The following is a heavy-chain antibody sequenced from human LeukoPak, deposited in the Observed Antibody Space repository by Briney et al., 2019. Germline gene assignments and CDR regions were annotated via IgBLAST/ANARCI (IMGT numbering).Heavy chain of an antibody. CDR3: ARAFEDTLIVVGG. Sequence: GGSLRLSCAASGFTFSTYSMNWVRQAPGKGLEWLSYISCSSGTRYYADSVKGRFTISRDNAENSLYLQMNSLRDEDTAVYYCARAFEDTLIVVGGWGQGTLVTVSS. J-gene: IGHJ4*02. CDR2: ISCSSGTR. CDR1: GFTFSTYS. D-gene: IGHD3-22*01. V-gene: IGHV3-48*02.